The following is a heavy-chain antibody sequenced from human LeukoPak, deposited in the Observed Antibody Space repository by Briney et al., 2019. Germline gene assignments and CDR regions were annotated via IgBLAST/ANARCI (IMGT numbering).Heavy chain of an antibody. CDR1: GITFSNYA. V-gene: IGHV3-23*01. CDR3: AGRPTGYSSGYIH. D-gene: IGHD5-18*01. Sequence: GGSLRLSCVAAGITFSNYAVSWVRQAPEKGLDWVSVISGSAHKIRYADSVKGRFTISRDNSENIVYLQMNTLRVEDTAVYYCAGRPTGYSSGYIHWGQGTLVTVSS. CDR2: ISGSAHKI. J-gene: IGHJ4*02.